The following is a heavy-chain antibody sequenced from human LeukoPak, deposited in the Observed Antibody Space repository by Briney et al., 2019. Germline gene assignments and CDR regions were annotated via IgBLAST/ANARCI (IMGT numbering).Heavy chain of an antibody. CDR3: TTAPSGYAYMNGWHLDY. J-gene: IGHJ4*02. D-gene: IGHD5-18*01. V-gene: IGHV3-15*01. CDR2: NKSKNDGETT. CDR1: GFTFNYAW. Sequence: GGSLRLSCAASGFTFNYAWMSWVRQAPGKGLEWVGRNKSKNDGETTDYAAPVKGRFTISRDDSKNTLYLQMNSLKAEDTALYYCTTAPSGYAYMNGWHLDYWGQGALVTVCS.